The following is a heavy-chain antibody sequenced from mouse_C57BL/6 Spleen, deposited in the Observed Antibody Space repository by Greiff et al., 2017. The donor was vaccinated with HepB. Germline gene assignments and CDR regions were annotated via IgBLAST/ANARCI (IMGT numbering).Heavy chain of an antibody. J-gene: IGHJ3*01. CDR1: GYTFTSYW. D-gene: IGHD2-4*01. CDR2: IDPSDSYT. V-gene: IGHV1-69*01. CDR3: ARVGLRRTPPFAY. Sequence: VQLQQPGAELVMPGASVKLSCKASGYTFTSYWMHWVKQRPGQGLEWIGEIDPSDSYTNYNQKFKGKSTLTVDKSSSTAYMQLSSLTSEDSAVYYCARVGLRRTPPFAYWGQGTLVTVSA.